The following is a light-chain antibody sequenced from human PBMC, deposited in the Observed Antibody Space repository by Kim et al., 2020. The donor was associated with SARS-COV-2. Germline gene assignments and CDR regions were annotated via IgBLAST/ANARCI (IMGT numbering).Light chain of an antibody. V-gene: IGKV3-15*01. CDR1: QSVSSN. Sequence: VSPGERATLSCRASQSVSSNLAWYQQKPGQAPRLLIYGASTRATGIPARFSGSGSGTEFTLTISSLQSEDFALYYCQQYNNWPGTFGQGTKVDIK. CDR3: QQYNNWPGT. J-gene: IGKJ1*01. CDR2: GAS.